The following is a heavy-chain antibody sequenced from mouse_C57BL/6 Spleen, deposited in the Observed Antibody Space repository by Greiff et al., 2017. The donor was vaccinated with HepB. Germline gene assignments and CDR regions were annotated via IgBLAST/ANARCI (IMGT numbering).Heavy chain of an antibody. CDR3: AREGAYYYGSSSYYFDY. J-gene: IGHJ2*01. CDR1: GFTFSDYY. CDR2: INYDGSST. Sequence: EVQLVESEGGLVQPGSSMKLSCTASGFTFSDYYMAWVRQVPEKGLEWVANINYDGSSTYYLASLKSRFIISRDNAKNILYLQMSRLKSEDTATYYCAREGAYYYGSSSYYFDYWGQGTTLTVSS. D-gene: IGHD1-1*01. V-gene: IGHV5-16*01.